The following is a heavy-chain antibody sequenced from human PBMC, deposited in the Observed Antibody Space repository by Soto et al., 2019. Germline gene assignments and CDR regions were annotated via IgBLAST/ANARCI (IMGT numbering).Heavy chain of an antibody. V-gene: IGHV1-3*01. J-gene: IGHJ6*02. CDR2: INAGNGNT. CDR3: ASNDIVVVVAAKSNYYGMDV. D-gene: IGHD2-15*01. Sequence: ASVKVSCKASGYTFTSYAMHWVRQAPGQRLEWMGWINAGNGNTKYSQKFQGRVTITRDTSASTAYMELSSLRSEDTAVYYCASNDIVVVVAAKSNYYGMDVWGQGTTVTVSS. CDR1: GYTFTSYA.